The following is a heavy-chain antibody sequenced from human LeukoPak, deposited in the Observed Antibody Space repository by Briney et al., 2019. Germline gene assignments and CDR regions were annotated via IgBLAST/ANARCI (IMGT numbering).Heavy chain of an antibody. Sequence: SETLSLTCTVSGSSINSGYFWSWIRQPPGKGLEWIGSIYYSGTTYYNPSLKSRVTISIDSSKNQFSLKLSSVTAADTAMYYCARGSQLWFGEYPWAFDYWGQGTLVTVSS. J-gene: IGHJ4*02. CDR3: ARGSQLWFGEYPWAFDY. CDR2: IYYSGTT. D-gene: IGHD3-10*01. V-gene: IGHV4-38-2*02. CDR1: GSSINSGYF.